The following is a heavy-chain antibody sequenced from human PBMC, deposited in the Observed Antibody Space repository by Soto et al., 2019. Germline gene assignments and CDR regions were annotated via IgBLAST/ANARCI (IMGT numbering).Heavy chain of an antibody. Sequence: QINLIESGPTLVKPTQTLTLTCTFSGFSLSTSGAAVGWVRQPPGRALEWLALIYWDGDKRYNASLGNRLTITNDTSMNQVLLTLTNVDPADTATYYCAHRATMTIFGLIIANGIWFGPWGQGPRAIASS. V-gene: IGHV2-5*02. CDR2: IYWDGDK. D-gene: IGHD3-3*01. CDR3: AHRATMTIFGLIIANGIWFGP. J-gene: IGHJ5*02. CDR1: GFSLSTSGAA.